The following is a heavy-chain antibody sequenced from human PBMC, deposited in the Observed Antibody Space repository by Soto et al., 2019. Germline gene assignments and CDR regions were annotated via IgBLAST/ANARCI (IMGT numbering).Heavy chain of an antibody. Sequence: QVQLVESGGGVVQPGRSLRLSCEASGFTFSSYAMHWVRQAPGKGLEWVAVISYDGSNKYYADSVKGRFTISRDNSKNTLYLQMNSLRAEDTAVYYCARVATGFDYWGQGTLVTVSS. CDR1: GFTFSSYA. CDR2: ISYDGSNK. J-gene: IGHJ4*02. V-gene: IGHV3-30-3*01. D-gene: IGHD5-12*01. CDR3: ARVATGFDY.